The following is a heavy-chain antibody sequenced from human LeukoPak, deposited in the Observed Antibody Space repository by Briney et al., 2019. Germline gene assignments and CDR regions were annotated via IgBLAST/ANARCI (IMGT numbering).Heavy chain of an antibody. V-gene: IGHV3-74*01. CDR3: ARALVAGVTLNALDI. J-gene: IGHJ3*02. D-gene: IGHD2-15*01. CDR2: FQYDGSTT. Sequence: PGGSLRLSCAASGFSFSSYWMHWVRQAPGKGLVWVARFQYDGSTTKYADSVKGRFTISRDNAKKTLYVQMNSLRAEDTAVYYCARALVAGVTLNALDIWGQGTMVTVSS. CDR1: GFSFSSYW.